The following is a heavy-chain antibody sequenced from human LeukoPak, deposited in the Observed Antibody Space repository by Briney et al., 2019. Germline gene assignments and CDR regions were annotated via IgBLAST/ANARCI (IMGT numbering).Heavy chain of an antibody. CDR3: ARGGYDFWSGYYGSPGRLWAQKYYFDY. CDR2: ISSSSSYT. D-gene: IGHD3-3*01. Sequence: GGSLRLSCAASVFTFSDYYMSWIRQAPWKGLEWVSYISSSSSYTNYADSVKGRFTISRDNAKNSLYLQMNSLRAEDTAVYYCARGGYDFWSGYYGSPGRLWAQKYYFDYWGQGTLVTVSS. J-gene: IGHJ4*02. V-gene: IGHV3-11*06. CDR1: VFTFSDYY.